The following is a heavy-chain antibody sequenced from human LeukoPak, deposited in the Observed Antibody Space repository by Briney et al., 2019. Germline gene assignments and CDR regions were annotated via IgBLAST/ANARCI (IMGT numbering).Heavy chain of an antibody. CDR3: ARRVWGQNYFDY. CDR2: IYYSGST. V-gene: IGHV4-39*01. J-gene: IGHJ4*02. Sequence: SETLSLTCSVSGGSISSSSYYWGWIRQPPGKKLEWIGNIYYSGSTYYNPSLKSRVTLSVDTSKNQFSLKLCSVTAADTAVYYCARRVWGQNYFDYWGQGTLVTVSS. CDR1: GGSISSSSYY. D-gene: IGHD3-16*01.